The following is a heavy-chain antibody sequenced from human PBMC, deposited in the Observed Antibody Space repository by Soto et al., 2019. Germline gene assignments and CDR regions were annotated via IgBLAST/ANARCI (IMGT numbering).Heavy chain of an antibody. J-gene: IGHJ4*02. CDR1: GFTFRSYA. D-gene: IGHD6-19*01. CDR3: AKDQGQWLVQGDYFDY. Sequence: EVQLLESGGGLVQPGGSLRLSCAASGFTFRSYAMSWVRQPPGKGLEWVSAISGSGGSTYYADSVKGRFTISRDNSKNTLYLQMNSLRAEDTAVYYCAKDQGQWLVQGDYFDYWGQGTLVSVSS. CDR2: ISGSGGST. V-gene: IGHV3-23*01.